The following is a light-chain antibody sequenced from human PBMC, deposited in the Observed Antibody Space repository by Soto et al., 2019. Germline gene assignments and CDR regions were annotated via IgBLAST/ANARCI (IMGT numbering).Light chain of an antibody. J-gene: IGLJ1*01. CDR3: SSYTSSSTPCV. Sequence: QSALTQPASVAGCPGQSITISCAGSSSDVGGYNYVSWYQHHPGKAPKLMIYEVSNRPSGVSNRFSGSKSGNSASLTISGLQAEDEADYYCSSYTSSSTPCVFGTGTKVTVL. CDR1: SSDVGGYNY. CDR2: EVS. V-gene: IGLV2-14*01.